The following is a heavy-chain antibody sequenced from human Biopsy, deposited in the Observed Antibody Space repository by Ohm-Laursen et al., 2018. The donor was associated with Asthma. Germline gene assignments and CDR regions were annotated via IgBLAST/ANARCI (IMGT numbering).Heavy chain of an antibody. CDR2: IHYSGST. D-gene: IGHD2-15*01. Sequence: SETLSLTCTVSGVSIRSYYWTWIRQPPGKGLEWIGNIHYSGSTYSNPSLKSRVTISVDTSKKQISLRLSSVIAADTAVYYCAGFCSGRNCPDHWGQGTLVTVSS. V-gene: IGHV4-59*01. J-gene: IGHJ4*02. CDR1: GVSIRSYY. CDR3: AGFCSGRNCPDH.